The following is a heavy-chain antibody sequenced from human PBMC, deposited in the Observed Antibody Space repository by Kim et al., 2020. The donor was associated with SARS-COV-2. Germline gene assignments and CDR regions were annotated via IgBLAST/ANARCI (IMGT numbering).Heavy chain of an antibody. CDR3: AKDYSSGWSAKYYFDY. V-gene: IGHV3-9*01. D-gene: IGHD6-19*01. Sequence: GGSLRLSCAASGFTFDDYAMHWVRQAPGKGLEWVSGISWNSGSIGYADSVKGRFTISRDNAKNSLYLQMNSLRAEDTALYYCAKDYSSGWSAKYYFDYWAREPWSPSPQ. J-gene: IGHJ4*02. CDR2: ISWNSGSI. CDR1: GFTFDDYA.